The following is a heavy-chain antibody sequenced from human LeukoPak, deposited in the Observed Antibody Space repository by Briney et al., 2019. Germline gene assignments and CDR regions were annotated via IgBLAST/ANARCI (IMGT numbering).Heavy chain of an antibody. CDR2: ISYDGSNK. CDR3: ARAGYGDYGDFDY. J-gene: IGHJ4*02. V-gene: IGHV3-30-3*01. D-gene: IGHD4-17*01. Sequence: PGRSLRLSCAASGFTFSSYAMHWVRQAPGKGLEWVAVISYDGSNKYYADSVKGRFTISRDNSKNTLYLQMNSLRAEDTAVYYCARAGYGDYGDFDYWGQGTLVTVSS. CDR1: GFTFSSYA.